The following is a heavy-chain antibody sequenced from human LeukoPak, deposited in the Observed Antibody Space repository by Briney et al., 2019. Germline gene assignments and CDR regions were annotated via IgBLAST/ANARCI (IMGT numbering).Heavy chain of an antibody. J-gene: IGHJ4*02. Sequence: GWSLRLSCAASGFTFSSHNMQWVRQAPGKGLEWVSYIHSSSGTVYYADSVKGRFTISRDNAQNSLYLQMNSLKTEDTAVYYFTTGAVVDPYYYDSSGYYPDYWGQGTLVTVSS. D-gene: IGHD3-22*01. V-gene: IGHV3-48*04. CDR3: TTGAVVDPYYYDSSGYYPDY. CDR1: GFTFSSHN. CDR2: IHSSSGTV.